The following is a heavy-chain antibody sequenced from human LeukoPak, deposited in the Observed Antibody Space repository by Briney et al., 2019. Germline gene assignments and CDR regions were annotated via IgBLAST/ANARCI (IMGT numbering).Heavy chain of an antibody. V-gene: IGHV4-39*01. CDR2: IYYSGST. CDR1: GGSISSSSYY. Sequence: SETLSLTCTVSGGSISSSSYYWGWIRQPPGKGLEWIGSIYYSGSTYYNPSLKSRVTISVDTSKNQFSLKLSSVTAADTAVYYCARIPTNAVPAAHNGFDIWGQGTMLPGSS. CDR3: ARIPTNAVPAAHNGFDI. D-gene: IGHD6-19*01. J-gene: IGHJ3*02.